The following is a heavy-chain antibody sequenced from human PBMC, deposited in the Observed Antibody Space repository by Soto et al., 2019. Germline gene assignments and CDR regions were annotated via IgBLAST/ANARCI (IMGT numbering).Heavy chain of an antibody. Sequence: QVQLQQWGAGLLKPSETLSLTCAVYGGSFSGYYWSWIRQPPGKGLEWIGELNHSGSTNYNHALTRRVTISVDPSKDQFSLKLSSVTAAGTAVYYGARGGRGRGWGIAARSLGNGNLRLDYYYMDVWGKGTTVTVSS. CDR1: GGSFSGYY. CDR2: LNHSGST. CDR3: ARGGRGRGWGIAARSLGNGNLRLDYYYMDV. J-gene: IGHJ6*03. D-gene: IGHD6-6*01. V-gene: IGHV4-34*01.